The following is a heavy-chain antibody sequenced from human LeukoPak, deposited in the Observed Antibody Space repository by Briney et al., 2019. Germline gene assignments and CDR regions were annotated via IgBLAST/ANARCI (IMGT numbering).Heavy chain of an antibody. CDR1: GFTFSSYA. CDR3: ARERGSSWYYYYYGMDV. V-gene: IGHV3-23*01. J-gene: IGHJ6*02. D-gene: IGHD6-13*01. Sequence: GGSLRLSCAASGFTFSSYAMSWVRQAPGKGLEWVSAISGSGGSTYYADSVKGRFTISRDNSKNTLYLQMGSLRAEDMAVYYCARERGSSWYYYYYGMDVWGQGTTVTVSS. CDR2: ISGSGGST.